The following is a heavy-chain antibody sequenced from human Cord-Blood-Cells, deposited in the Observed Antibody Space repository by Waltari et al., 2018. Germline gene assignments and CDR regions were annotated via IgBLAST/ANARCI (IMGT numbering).Heavy chain of an antibody. V-gene: IGHV3-48*03. Sequence: EVQLVESGGGLVQPGGSLRLSCAASGFTSSSYEMNWVRQAPGKGLEWASYISSSGSTIYYADSVKGRFTISRDNAKNSLYLQMNSLRAEDTAVYYCASGDGGYTGGFDYWGQGTLVTVSS. J-gene: IGHJ4*02. CDR2: ISSSGSTI. CDR1: GFTSSSYE. CDR3: ASGDGGYTGGFDY. D-gene: IGHD3-22*01.